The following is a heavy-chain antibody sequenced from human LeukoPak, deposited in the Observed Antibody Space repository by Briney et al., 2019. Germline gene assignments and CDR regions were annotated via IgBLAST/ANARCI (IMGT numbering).Heavy chain of an antibody. D-gene: IGHD2-15*01. J-gene: IGHJ5*02. CDR1: GGTFRSYA. CDR3: ARDSPNYCSGGSCYLPRWFDP. CDR2: IIPIFGTA. V-gene: IGHV1-69*13. Sequence: ASVKVSCKASGGTFRSYAISWVRQAPGQGLEWMGGIIPIFGTANYAQKFQGRVTITADESTSTAYMELSSLRSEDTAVYYCARDSPNYCSGGSCYLPRWFDPWGQGTLVTVSS.